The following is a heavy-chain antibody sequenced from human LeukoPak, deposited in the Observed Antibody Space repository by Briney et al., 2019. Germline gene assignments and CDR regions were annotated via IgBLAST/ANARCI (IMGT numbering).Heavy chain of an antibody. CDR1: GFTFSSYA. Sequence: TGGSLRLSCAASGFTFSSYAMSWVRQAPGKGLEWVSAISVSGGSTYSADSVKGRFTISRDNSKNTLYLQMNSLRAEDTAVYYCAIETYYDFWSGYYPDYWGQGTLVTVSS. CDR2: ISVSGGST. D-gene: IGHD3-3*01. CDR3: AIETYYDFWSGYYPDY. V-gene: IGHV3-23*01. J-gene: IGHJ4*02.